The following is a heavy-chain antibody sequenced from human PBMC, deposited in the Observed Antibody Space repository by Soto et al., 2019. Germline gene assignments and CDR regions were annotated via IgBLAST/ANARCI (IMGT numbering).Heavy chain of an antibody. CDR3: AKGRGGSGSRTPRVDF. CDR1: GFTFNNYA. D-gene: IGHD3-10*01. Sequence: EVQLLESGGGLVQPGGSLRLSCAASGFTFNNYAMTWVRQAPGKGLEWVSAISGGGDSTYYADSVKGRFTVSRDGSKNTRYLQMSSLRAKDTALYYCAKGRGGSGSRTPRVDFWGQGTLVTVSS. CDR2: ISGGGDST. V-gene: IGHV3-23*01. J-gene: IGHJ4*02.